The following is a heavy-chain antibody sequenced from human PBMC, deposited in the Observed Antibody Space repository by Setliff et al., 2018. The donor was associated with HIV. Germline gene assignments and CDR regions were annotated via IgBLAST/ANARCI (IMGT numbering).Heavy chain of an antibody. CDR2: IYYSGST. CDR3: ARGNNDLESFDY. V-gene: IGHV4-31*03. D-gene: IGHD3-3*01. CDR1: GGSISSGGYY. Sequence: LSLTCTVSGGSISSGGYYWSWIRQHPGEGLEWIGYIYYSGSTYYNPSLKSRVTISVDTSKSQFSLKLSSVTAADTAVYYCARGNNDLESFDYWGQGALVTVSS. J-gene: IGHJ4*02.